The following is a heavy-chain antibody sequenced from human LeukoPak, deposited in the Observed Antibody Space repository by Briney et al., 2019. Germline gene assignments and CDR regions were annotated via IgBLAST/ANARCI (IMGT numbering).Heavy chain of an antibody. CDR1: GGSINSSSYY. V-gene: IGHV4-39*01. J-gene: IGHJ4*02. Sequence: SETLSLTCTVSGGSINSSSYYWGWIRQPPGKGLEWIGSIYYSGSTYYNPSLKSRVTISVDTSKNQFSLKLSSVTTADTAVYYCASPGVYYYDSSGFCFDYWGQGTLVTVSS. CDR2: IYYSGST. CDR3: ASPGVYYYDSSGFCFDY. D-gene: IGHD3-22*01.